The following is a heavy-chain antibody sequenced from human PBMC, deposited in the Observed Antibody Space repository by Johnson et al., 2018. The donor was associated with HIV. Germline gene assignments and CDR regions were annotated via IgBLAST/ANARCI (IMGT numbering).Heavy chain of an antibody. J-gene: IGHJ3*02. Sequence: QMQLVESGGGLVQPGGSLRLSCAASGFSFSSYAMHWVRQAPGKGLEWVALMSFDGSNKYYADSVKGRFTISRDNSKNTLYLQMNSLRAEDTAVYYCASSSPRDAFDIWGQGTMVTVSS. CDR3: ASSSPRDAFDI. CDR2: MSFDGSNK. CDR1: GFSFSSYA. V-gene: IGHV3-30*14.